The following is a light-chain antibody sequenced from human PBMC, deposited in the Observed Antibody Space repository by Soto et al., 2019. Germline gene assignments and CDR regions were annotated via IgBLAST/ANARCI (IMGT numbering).Light chain of an antibody. Sequence: DIQLTQSPSFLSVSVGDRVTITCRASQGISSYLAWYQQKPGKAPKLLIFAASTLQSGVPSRFSGSGSGTEFTLTISNLQPEDFATYYCQRLQTFGQGTRVEIK. V-gene: IGKV1-9*01. CDR1: QGISSY. CDR2: AAS. CDR3: QRLQT. J-gene: IGKJ1*01.